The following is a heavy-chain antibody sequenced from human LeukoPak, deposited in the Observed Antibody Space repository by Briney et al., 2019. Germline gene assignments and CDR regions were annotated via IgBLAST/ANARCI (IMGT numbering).Heavy chain of an antibody. CDR1: GFTFSNYA. J-gene: IGHJ5*02. V-gene: IGHV3-23*01. CDR2: ISGSGGTT. Sequence: SGGSLRLSCAASGFTFSNYAMSWVRQAPGKGLEWVSAISGSGGTTYYADSVKGRFTISRDNSKNTLYLQMNSLRADDTAVYYCAKDRYGSGTHRNLNWFDPWGQGTLVTVSS. D-gene: IGHD3-10*01. CDR3: AKDRYGSGTHRNLNWFDP.